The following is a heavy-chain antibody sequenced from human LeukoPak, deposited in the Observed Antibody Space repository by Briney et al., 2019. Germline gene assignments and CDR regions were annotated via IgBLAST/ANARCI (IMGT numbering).Heavy chain of an antibody. CDR2: VFYSGSP. CDR1: GGSISSSNSY. Sequence: SETLSLTCTVSGGSISSSNSYWGWIRQPPGQGLEWIGTVFYSGSPYYNPSLKSRVTISMDTSKNQFSLNLTSVTAADTAVYYCARGAFDLWGRGTLVTVSS. J-gene: IGHJ2*01. CDR3: ARGAFDL. V-gene: IGHV4-39*07.